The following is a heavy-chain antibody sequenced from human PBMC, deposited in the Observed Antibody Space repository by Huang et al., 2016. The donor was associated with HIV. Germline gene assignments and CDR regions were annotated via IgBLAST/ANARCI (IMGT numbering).Heavy chain of an antibody. J-gene: IGHJ4*02. D-gene: IGHD3-3*01. CDR3: ATDDRLYARHIGRF. Sequence: QVQIEQWGSGLLKPSETLSLTCAFYGGSFTDFYWSWIRQAPGKGLEWIGEINHSGHTTYNPSLKTRVTMSMDMSKSQFSLRLDSVTAADTAVYYCATDDRLYARHIGRFWGQGALVSVS. CDR1: GGSFTDFY. CDR2: INHSGHT. V-gene: IGHV4-34*02.